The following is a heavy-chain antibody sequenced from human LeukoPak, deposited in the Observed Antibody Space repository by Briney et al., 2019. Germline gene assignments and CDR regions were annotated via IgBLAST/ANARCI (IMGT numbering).Heavy chain of an antibody. CDR3: ARRAAGTSIDY. CDR1: GGSFSGYY. Sequence: SETLSLTCAVYGGSFSGYYWSWIRQPPGKGLEWIGEINHSGSTNYNPSLKSRVTISVDTSQNQFSLKLSSATAADTAVYYCARRAAGTSIDYWGQGTLVTVSS. CDR2: INHSGST. D-gene: IGHD1/OR15-1a*01. V-gene: IGHV4-34*01. J-gene: IGHJ4*02.